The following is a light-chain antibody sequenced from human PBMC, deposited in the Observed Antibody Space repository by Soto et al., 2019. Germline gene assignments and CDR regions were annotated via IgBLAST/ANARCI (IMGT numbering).Light chain of an antibody. Sequence: EIVLTQSLSTLSLSPGERATLSCRASQSVSSSYVAWYQQKPGQAPRLLIYDASTRATGIPDRFSGSGSGTDCTLTISRLEPEDFAVYYCQQYGSSPPWTFGQGTKVDIK. CDR1: QSVSSSY. CDR3: QQYGSSPPWT. J-gene: IGKJ1*01. V-gene: IGKV3-20*01. CDR2: DAS.